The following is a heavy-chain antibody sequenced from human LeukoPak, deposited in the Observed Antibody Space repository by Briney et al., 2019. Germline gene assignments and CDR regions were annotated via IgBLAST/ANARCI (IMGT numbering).Heavy chain of an antibody. V-gene: IGHV1-18*01. J-gene: IGHJ5*02. CDR1: GYTFTSYG. D-gene: IGHD2-2*02. CDR3: ARGGCSSTSCYTRGWFDP. Sequence: ASVKVSCKASGYTFTSYGISWVRQAPGQGLEWMGWISAYNGNTNYAQKLQGRVTMTTDTPTSTAYMELRSLRSDGTAVYYCARGGCSSTSCYTRGWFDPWGQGTLVTVSS. CDR2: ISAYNGNT.